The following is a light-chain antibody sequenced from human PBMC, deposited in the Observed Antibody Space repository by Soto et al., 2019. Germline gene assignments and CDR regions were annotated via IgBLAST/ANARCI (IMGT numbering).Light chain of an antibody. J-gene: IGKJ4*01. CDR3: QQYGSSPALI. CDR2: GAS. V-gene: IGKV3-20*01. CDR1: QSVSSSY. Sequence: DIVLTQSPGTLSLSPGERATLYCRASQSVSSSYLAWYQHKPGQAPRLLIYGASSRATGIPDRFSGSGSGSDFTLTISRLEPEDLAVYYCQQYGSSPALIFGGGTKVEIK.